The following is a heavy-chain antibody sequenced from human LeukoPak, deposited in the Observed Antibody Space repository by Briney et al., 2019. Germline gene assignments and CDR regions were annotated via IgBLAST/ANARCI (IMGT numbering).Heavy chain of an antibody. CDR3: ARHRRDYYDSSGYSPFDY. Sequence: GESLKISCKGSGYSFTSYWIGWVRQMPRKGLEWMGIIYPGDSDTRYSPSFQGQVTISADKSISTAYLQWSSLKASDTAMYYCARHRRDYYDSSGYSPFDYWGQGTLVTVSS. CDR1: GYSFTSYW. D-gene: IGHD3-22*01. V-gene: IGHV5-51*01. J-gene: IGHJ4*02. CDR2: IYPGDSDT.